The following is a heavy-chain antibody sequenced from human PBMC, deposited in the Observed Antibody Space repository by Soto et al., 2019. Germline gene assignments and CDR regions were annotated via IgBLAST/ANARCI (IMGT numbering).Heavy chain of an antibody. J-gene: IGHJ5*02. D-gene: IGHD2-21*01. V-gene: IGHV5-51*01. CDR1: GYTFTNYW. CDR3: ARCVIFSGDFRAHRFDP. Sequence: GESLKISCKASGYTFTNYWIGWVRQMPGKGLEWMGIIYPGDSNTIYNPSFQGQVTISADRSISSTYLQWGSLKASDTALYYCARCVIFSGDFRAHRFDPWGQRPRVTVSS. CDR2: IYPGDSNT.